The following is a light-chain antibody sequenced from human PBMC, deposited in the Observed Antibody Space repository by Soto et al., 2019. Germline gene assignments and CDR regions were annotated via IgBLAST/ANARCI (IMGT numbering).Light chain of an antibody. CDR3: QQYGGSPRT. J-gene: IGKJ1*01. CDR2: GAS. V-gene: IGKV3-20*01. Sequence: EIVLTQSPGTLSLSTGERATLSCGASQSVSNNYLAWYQQKPGQAPRLLIYGASNRATGIPDRFSGSGSGTDFTLTITRLEPEDFAVYYCQQYGGSPRTFGQGTKVDIK. CDR1: QSVSNNY.